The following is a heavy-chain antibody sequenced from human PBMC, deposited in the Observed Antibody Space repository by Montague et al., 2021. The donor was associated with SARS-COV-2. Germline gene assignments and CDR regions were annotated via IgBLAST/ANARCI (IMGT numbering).Heavy chain of an antibody. V-gene: IGHV4-61*02. CDR1: GGSISSGSYY. D-gene: IGHD6-19*01. CDR2: FYTTGST. J-gene: IGHJ2*01. CDR3: ARSTFYSSGWWDNWYFDL. Sequence: TLSLTRTVSGGSISSGSYYWSWIRQPAGKGLEWIGRFYTTGSTNYNPSLKSRVTMSVDTSKNQFSLKLSSVTAADTAVYYCARSTFYSSGWWDNWYFDLWGRGTLVTVSP.